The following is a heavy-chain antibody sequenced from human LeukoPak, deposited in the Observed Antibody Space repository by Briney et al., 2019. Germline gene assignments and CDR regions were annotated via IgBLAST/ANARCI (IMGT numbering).Heavy chain of an antibody. V-gene: IGHV3-74*01. D-gene: IGHD3-22*01. CDR1: GFSFSDYW. J-gene: IGHJ4*02. CDR3: ANIRDNYYDSSGYYKGYFDY. Sequence: GGSLRLSCAVSGFSFSDYWMHWVRQAPGKGLVWVSRIKSDGTITNYADSVKGRFTISRDNAKNTLYLQMNSLRAEDTAVYYCANIRDNYYDSSGYYKGYFDYWGQGTLVTVSS. CDR2: IKSDGTIT.